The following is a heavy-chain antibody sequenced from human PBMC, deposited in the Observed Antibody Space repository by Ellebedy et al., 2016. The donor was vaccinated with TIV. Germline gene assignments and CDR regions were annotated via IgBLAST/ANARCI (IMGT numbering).Heavy chain of an antibody. Sequence: GGSLRLSXAASGFTFSSYAMHWVRQAPGKGLEWVSGISWNSGSIGYADSVKGRFTISRDNAKNSLYLQMNSLRAEDTALYYCARTMVRGVLYYYYGMDVWGQGTMVTVSS. D-gene: IGHD3-10*01. CDR3: ARTMVRGVLYYYYGMDV. V-gene: IGHV3-9*01. J-gene: IGHJ6*02. CDR2: ISWNSGSI. CDR1: GFTFSSYA.